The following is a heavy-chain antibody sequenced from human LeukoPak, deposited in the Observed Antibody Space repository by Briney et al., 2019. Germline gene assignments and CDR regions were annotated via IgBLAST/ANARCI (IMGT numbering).Heavy chain of an antibody. CDR2: INPSGGST. D-gene: IGHD6-13*01. Sequence: GPSVNVSCKASGYTFTSYYMHWVRQAPGQGLEWMGIINPSGGSTSYAQQFQDRVTMTRDTATSTVYMELSSLRSEDTGVYYCARVGGRVSSWFGSFDYWGQGTLVTASS. CDR1: GYTFTSYY. CDR3: ARVGGRVSSWFGSFDY. V-gene: IGHV1-46*01. J-gene: IGHJ4*02.